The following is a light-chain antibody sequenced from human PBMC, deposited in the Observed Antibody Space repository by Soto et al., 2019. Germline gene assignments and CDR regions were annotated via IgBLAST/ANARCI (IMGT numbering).Light chain of an antibody. J-gene: IGKJ1*01. V-gene: IGKV1-39*01. CDR2: AAS. CDR3: QQYNSYSGT. Sequence: DIHMTQSPSSLSASVVDIVTITFLTSQSISGYLNWYRHKPGKAPTLLIYAASTLQSGVPSRFSGSGSGTDFTLTISSLQPDDFATYYCQQYNSYSGTFGQGTKVDIK. CDR1: QSISGY.